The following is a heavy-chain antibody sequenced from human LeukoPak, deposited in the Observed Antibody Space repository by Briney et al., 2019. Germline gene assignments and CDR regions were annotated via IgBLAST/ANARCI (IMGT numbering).Heavy chain of an antibody. V-gene: IGHV3-66*04. CDR3: ARLSTAVADSDY. Sequence: GGSLRLSCAASGFTVSSNYMSWVRQAPGKGLEWVSVIYSGGSTYYADSVKGRFTISRDNSKNTLYLQMNSLRAEDTAVYYCARLSTAVADSDYWGQGTLVTVSS. D-gene: IGHD6-13*01. J-gene: IGHJ4*02. CDR1: GFTVSSNY. CDR2: IYSGGST.